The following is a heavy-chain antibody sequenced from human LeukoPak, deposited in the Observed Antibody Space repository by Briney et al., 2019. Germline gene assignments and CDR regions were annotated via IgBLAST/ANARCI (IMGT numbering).Heavy chain of an antibody. Sequence: SVKVSCKASGGTFSSYAISWVRQAPGQGLEWMGGIIPIFGTANYAQKFQGRVTITTDESTSTAYMELSSLRSEDTAVYYCARGPNYYDSSGYYYWGQGTLVTVSS. V-gene: IGHV1-69*05. J-gene: IGHJ4*02. CDR3: ARGPNYYDSSGYYY. CDR1: GGTFSSYA. CDR2: IIPIFGTA. D-gene: IGHD3-22*01.